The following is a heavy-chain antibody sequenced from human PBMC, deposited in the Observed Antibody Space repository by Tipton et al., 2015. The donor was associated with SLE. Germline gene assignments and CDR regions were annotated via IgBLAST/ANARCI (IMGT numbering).Heavy chain of an antibody. CDR2: ISYDGSNK. CDR3: AREEVIMNAFDI. CDR1: GFTFSIYA. V-gene: IGHV3-30*04. Sequence: QVQLVQSGGGVVQPGRSLRLSCAASGFTFSIYAMHWVRQAPGKGLEWVAVISYDGSNKYYADSVKGRFTISRDSSKNTLYLQMNSLRVEDTAVYYCAREEVIMNAFDIWGQGTMVTVSS. D-gene: IGHD3-3*01. J-gene: IGHJ3*02.